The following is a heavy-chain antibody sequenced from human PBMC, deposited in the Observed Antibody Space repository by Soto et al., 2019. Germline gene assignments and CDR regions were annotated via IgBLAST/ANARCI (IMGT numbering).Heavy chain of an antibody. D-gene: IGHD4-4*01. Sequence: EVQLVESGGGLVKPGGSLRLSCAASGFTFSNAWMSWVRQAPGKGLEWVGRIKSKTDGGTTDYVAPVKGRFTISRDDSKNTLYLQMNSLKTEDTAVYYCTTLNDYSNGNFDYWGQGTLVTVSS. CDR2: IKSKTDGGTT. J-gene: IGHJ4*02. CDR3: TTLNDYSNGNFDY. CDR1: GFTFSNAW. V-gene: IGHV3-15*01.